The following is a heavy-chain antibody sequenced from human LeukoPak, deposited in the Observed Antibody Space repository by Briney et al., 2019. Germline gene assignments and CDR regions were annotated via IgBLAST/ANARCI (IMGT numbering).Heavy chain of an antibody. Sequence: GGSLRLSCAASGLTFSSYGMHWVRQAPGKGLEWVTFIRYDGEKQHYVDSVKGRFTISRDNSKDTLYLQMNDVRPEDTAVYYCTSTVLGRADWLDPWGLGTPVTVSS. CDR1: GLTFSSYG. CDR3: TSTVLGRADWLDP. CDR2: IRYDGEKQ. J-gene: IGHJ5*02. V-gene: IGHV3-30*02. D-gene: IGHD7-27*01.